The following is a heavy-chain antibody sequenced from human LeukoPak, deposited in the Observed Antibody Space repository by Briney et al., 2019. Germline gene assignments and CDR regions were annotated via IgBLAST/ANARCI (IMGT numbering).Heavy chain of an antibody. CDR2: IYYSGST. D-gene: IGHD3/OR15-3a*01. V-gene: IGHV4-59*12. J-gene: IGHJ4*02. Sequence: SETLSLTCTVSGGSISSYYWSWIRQPPGKGLEWIGYIYYSGSTNYNPSLKSRVTISVDTSKNQFSLTLSPVTAADTAVYYCVRVGRDKGKDYWGQGTLVTVSS. CDR1: GGSISSYY. CDR3: VRVGRDKGKDY.